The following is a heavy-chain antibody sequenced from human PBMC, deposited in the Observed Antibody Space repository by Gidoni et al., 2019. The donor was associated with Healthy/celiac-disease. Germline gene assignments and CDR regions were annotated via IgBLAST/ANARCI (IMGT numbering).Heavy chain of an antibody. Sequence: QVQLVESGGGVVQPGRSLRLSCAASGFTFSSYGMHWVRQAPGKGLEWVAVIWYDGSNKYYADSVKGRFTISRDNSKNTLYLQMNSLRAEDTAVYYCAREGAGHDAFDIWGQGTMVTVSS. V-gene: IGHV3-33*01. CDR2: IWYDGSNK. CDR1: GFTFSSYG. J-gene: IGHJ3*02. CDR3: AREGAGHDAFDI.